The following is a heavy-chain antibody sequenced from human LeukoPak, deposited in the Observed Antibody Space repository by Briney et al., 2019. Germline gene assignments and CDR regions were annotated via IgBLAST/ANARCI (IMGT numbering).Heavy chain of an antibody. CDR3: ARVPPYMTTVTTLDY. Sequence: PGGSLRLSWAASGFTFSSYSMIWVRQAPGKGLEWVSSISSSSSYIYYADSVKGRFTISRDNAKNSLYLQMNSLIADDPAVYYCARVPPYMTTVTTLDYWGQGTLVTVSS. V-gene: IGHV3-21*01. J-gene: IGHJ4*02. D-gene: IGHD4-17*01. CDR2: ISSSSSYI. CDR1: GFTFSSYS.